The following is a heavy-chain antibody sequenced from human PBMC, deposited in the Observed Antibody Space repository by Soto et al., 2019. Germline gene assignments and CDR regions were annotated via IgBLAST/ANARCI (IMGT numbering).Heavy chain of an antibody. V-gene: IGHV4-59*12. D-gene: IGHD4-17*01. CDR3: ATGLRWGLFDP. CDR2: INYSGST. J-gene: IGHJ5*02. CDR1: GGSFSGYY. Sequence: SETLSLTCAVYGGSFSGYYWSWIRQPPGKGLEWIGYINYSGSTNYNPSLKSRVTISVDTSKNQFSLKLSSVTAEDTAVYYCATGLRWGLFDPWGQGTLVTVSS.